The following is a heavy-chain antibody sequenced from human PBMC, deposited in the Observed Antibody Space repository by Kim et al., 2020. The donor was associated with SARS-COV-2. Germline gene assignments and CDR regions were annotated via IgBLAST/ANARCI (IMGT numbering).Heavy chain of an antibody. Sequence: ASVKVSCKASGYTFTSYHMHWVRQAPGQGLEWMGFINAGGRSASYPQKFQGRVTMTRDTSTSTVYMELSSLRSEDTAVYYCAREGPNTYYFDYWGQGTLVTVSS. D-gene: IGHD3-16*01. V-gene: IGHV1-46*01. CDR2: INAGGRSA. CDR1: GYTFTSYH. CDR3: AREGPNTYYFDY. J-gene: IGHJ4*02.